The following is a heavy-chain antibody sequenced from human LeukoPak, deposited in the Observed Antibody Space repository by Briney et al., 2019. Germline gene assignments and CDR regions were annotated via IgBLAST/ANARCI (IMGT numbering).Heavy chain of an antibody. Sequence: KPSETLSLTCTVSGGSISSYYWSWIRQPPGKGLEWIGYIYYSGSTNYNPSLKSRVTISVDTSKNQFSLKLSSVTAADTAVYYCARLEAAAGTIDYWGQGTLVTVSS. V-gene: IGHV4-59*08. J-gene: IGHJ4*02. CDR1: GGSISSYY. D-gene: IGHD6-13*01. CDR3: ARLEAAAGTIDY. CDR2: IYYSGST.